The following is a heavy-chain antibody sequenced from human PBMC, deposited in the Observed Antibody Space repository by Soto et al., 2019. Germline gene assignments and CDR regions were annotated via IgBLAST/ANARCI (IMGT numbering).Heavy chain of an antibody. V-gene: IGHV3-23*01. Sequence: EVQLLESGGGLVQPGGSLRLSCAASGFTFSNYALSWVRQAPGKGLEWVSAISGSGDSTYYADSVKGRFTISRDNSKNTLYLQMNSLRAEDTAVYYCAKGMSLLVAGPLHWGQGTLVTVSS. D-gene: IGHD6-19*01. J-gene: IGHJ4*02. CDR3: AKGMSLLVAGPLH. CDR1: GFTFSNYA. CDR2: ISGSGDST.